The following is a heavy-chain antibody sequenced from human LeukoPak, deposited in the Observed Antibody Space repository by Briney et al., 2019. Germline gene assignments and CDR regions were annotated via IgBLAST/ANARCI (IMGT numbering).Heavy chain of an antibody. Sequence: PGGSLRLSGAASGFTFSSYAMTWVRQAPGKGLGWVSVISGSGGSTYYADSVKGRFTISRDNSKNTLYLQMNSLRAEDTAVYYCAKDRDPGYSSGWYGSPNDYWGQGTLVTVSS. D-gene: IGHD6-19*01. J-gene: IGHJ4*02. CDR1: GFTFSSYA. CDR2: ISGSGGST. V-gene: IGHV3-23*01. CDR3: AKDRDPGYSSGWYGSPNDY.